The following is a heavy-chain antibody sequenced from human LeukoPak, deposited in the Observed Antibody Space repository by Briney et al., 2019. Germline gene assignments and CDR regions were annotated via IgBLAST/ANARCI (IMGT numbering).Heavy chain of an antibody. D-gene: IGHD2-21*02. J-gene: IGHJ1*01. Sequence: GFLRLSCAGSEFTFATYWMHWVRQAPGKGLVWVARISNDGIYKTYADSVKGRFTISRDNARNTLFLQMDSLRAEDTAVYYCVRGTSRENGYGGDDPYWGQGTLVIVSP. CDR2: ISNDGIYK. V-gene: IGHV3-74*03. CDR3: VRGTSRENGYGGDDPY. CDR1: EFTFATYW.